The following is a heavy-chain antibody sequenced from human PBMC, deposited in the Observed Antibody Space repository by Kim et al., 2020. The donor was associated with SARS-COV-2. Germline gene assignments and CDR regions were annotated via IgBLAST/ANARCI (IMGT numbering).Heavy chain of an antibody. Sequence: ASVKVSCKAYGYTFTSYYMHWVRQAPGQGLEWMGLINPSGGSPSYAQKFQGRVTMTRDTSTSTVYMELRSLRSEDTAVYYCARDLGAEGDFDYWGQGTLVTVSS. CDR1: GYTFTSYY. CDR2: INPSGGSP. J-gene: IGHJ4*02. CDR3: ARDLGAEGDFDY. V-gene: IGHV1-46*01. D-gene: IGHD3-10*01.